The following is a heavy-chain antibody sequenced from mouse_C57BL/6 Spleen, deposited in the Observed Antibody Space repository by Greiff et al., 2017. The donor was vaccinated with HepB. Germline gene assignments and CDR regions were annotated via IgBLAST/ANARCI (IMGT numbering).Heavy chain of an antibody. V-gene: IGHV1-55*01. CDR2: IYPGSGST. CDR1: GYTFTSYW. D-gene: IGHD2-3*01. Sequence: QVQLQQPGAELVKPGASVKMSCKASGYTFTSYWITWVKQRPGQGLEWIGDIYPGSGSTNYNEKFKSKATLTVDPSSSTAYMQLSSLTCEDSAVYFCSSFYDGYPWFAYWGQGTLVTVSA. CDR3: SSFYDGYPWFAY. J-gene: IGHJ3*01.